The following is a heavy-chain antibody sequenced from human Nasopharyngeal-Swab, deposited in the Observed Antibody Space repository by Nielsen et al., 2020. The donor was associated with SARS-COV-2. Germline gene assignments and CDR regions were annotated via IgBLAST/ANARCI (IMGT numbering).Heavy chain of an antibody. CDR1: GISFSSCA. CDR2: ISGSGDTT. J-gene: IGHJ4*02. Sequence: GGSLRLSCAASGISFSSCAMIWVRQAPGKGLEWVASISGSGDTTYYADSVKGRFTVSRDNSKNTLYLQMNSLRAEDTAVYYCARGIIAAAEDWGQGTLVTVSS. CDR3: ARGIIAAAED. D-gene: IGHD6-13*01. V-gene: IGHV3-23*01.